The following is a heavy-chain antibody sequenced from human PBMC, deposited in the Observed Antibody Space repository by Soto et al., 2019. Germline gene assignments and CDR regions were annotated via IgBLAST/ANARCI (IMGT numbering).Heavy chain of an antibody. D-gene: IGHD2-2*01. CDR2: IIPMFGTT. J-gene: IGHJ6*02. V-gene: IGHV1-69*06. CDR1: GDTFKKFA. CDR3: ARGVVPAAGAAPHYFHYGVDV. Sequence: QVQLVQSGPEVKKPGSSVKVSCKTSGDTFKKFAISWVRQAPGQGPEWMGGIIPMFGTTKYTQKFQGRATCTAYKSTGTAYMELTSLMSEDTATYFCARGVVPAAGAAPHYFHYGVDVWGQGTTGTVSS.